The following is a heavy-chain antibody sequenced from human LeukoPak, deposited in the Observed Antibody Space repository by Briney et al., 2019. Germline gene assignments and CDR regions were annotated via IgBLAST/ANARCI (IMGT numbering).Heavy chain of an antibody. V-gene: IGHV1-18*01. CDR3: ARDQGVGSGWSMESLGWFDL. J-gene: IGHJ5*02. CDR2: ISAYNGNT. CDR1: GGTLSRFA. Sequence: GSSVKVSCKASGGTLSRFAISWVRQAPGQGLEWMGWISAYNGNTNYAQKLQGRVTMTTDTSTSTAYMELRSLRSDDTAVYYCARDQGVGSGWSMESLGWFDLWGQGTLVTVSS. D-gene: IGHD6-19*01.